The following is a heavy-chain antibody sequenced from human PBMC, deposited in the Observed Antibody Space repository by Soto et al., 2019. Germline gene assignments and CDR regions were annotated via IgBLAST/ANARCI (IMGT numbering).Heavy chain of an antibody. V-gene: IGHV3-33*01. J-gene: IGHJ6*02. D-gene: IGHD4-17*01. CDR3: ARGGFYGDYDYYYGMDV. CDR2: IWYDGSNK. Sequence: GGSLRLSCAASGFTFSSYGMHWVRQAPGKGLEWVAVIWYDGSNKYYADSVKGRFTISRDNSKNTLYLQMNSLRAEDTAVYYCARGGFYGDYDYYYGMDVWGQGTTVTVSS. CDR1: GFTFSSYG.